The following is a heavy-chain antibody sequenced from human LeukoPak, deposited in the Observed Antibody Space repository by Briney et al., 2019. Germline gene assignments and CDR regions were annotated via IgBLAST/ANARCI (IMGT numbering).Heavy chain of an antibody. CDR2: INHSGST. CDR3: ARPNWNNWFDP. V-gene: IGHV4-34*01. CDR1: GGSFSGYY. Sequence: PSETLSLTCAVYGGSFSGYYWSWIRQPPGKGLEWIGEINHSGSTNYNPSLKSRVTISVDTSMNQFSLKLSSVTAADTAVYYCARPNWNNWFDPWGQGTLVTVSS. J-gene: IGHJ5*02. D-gene: IGHD1-1*01.